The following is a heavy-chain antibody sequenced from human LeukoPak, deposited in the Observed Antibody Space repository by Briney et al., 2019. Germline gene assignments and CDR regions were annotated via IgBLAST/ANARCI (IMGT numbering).Heavy chain of an antibody. CDR1: GFTFSSYW. CDR2: IYYSGST. D-gene: IGHD6-13*01. CDR3: ARDGGSSWYRTPDYFDY. Sequence: GSLRLSCAASGFTFSSYWMSWVRQPPGKGLEWIGSIYYSGSTYYNPSLKSRVTISVDTSKNQFSLKLSSVTAADTAVYYCARDGGSSWYRTPDYFDYWGQGTLVTVSS. V-gene: IGHV4-39*07. J-gene: IGHJ4*02.